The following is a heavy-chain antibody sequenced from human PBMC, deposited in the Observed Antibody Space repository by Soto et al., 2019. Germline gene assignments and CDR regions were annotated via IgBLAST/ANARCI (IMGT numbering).Heavy chain of an antibody. J-gene: IGHJ5*02. Sequence: GVSVKVSCKASGYTFTSYDVNWVRQATGQGLEWMGWMNPSSGNTGYAQKFQDRVTLTRNTSISTAYMDLSSLRSEDTAVYYCAIGSRGFNWFDPWGQGTLVTVSS. D-gene: IGHD3-16*01. V-gene: IGHV1-8*01. CDR2: MNPSSGNT. CDR1: GYTFTSYD. CDR3: AIGSRGFNWFDP.